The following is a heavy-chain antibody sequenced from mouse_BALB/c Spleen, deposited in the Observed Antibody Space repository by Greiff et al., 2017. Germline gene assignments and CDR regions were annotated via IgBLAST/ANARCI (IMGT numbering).Heavy chain of an antibody. CDR1: GFTFNTYA. CDR2: IRSKSNNYAT. CDR3: VRLDYYDY. J-gene: IGHJ2*01. V-gene: IGHV10-1*02. Sequence: EVQLVESGGGLVQPKGSLKLSCAASGFTFNTYAMNWVRQAPGKGLEWVARIRSKSNNYATYYADSVKDRFTICRDDSQSMLYLQMNNLKTEDTAMYYCVRLDYYDYWGQGTTLTVSS.